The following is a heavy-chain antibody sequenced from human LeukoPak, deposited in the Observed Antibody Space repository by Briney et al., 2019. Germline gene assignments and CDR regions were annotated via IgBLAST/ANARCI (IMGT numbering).Heavy chain of an antibody. V-gene: IGHV3-33*03. CDR3: ASGDTTGYSEDAFNI. CDR1: GFTFSRYG. Sequence: PGGSLRLSCVASGFTFSRYGMHWVRQAPGKGLEWVAIIWYDGSNKYYADSVKGRFTISRDTSKNTLYLQMDSLRAEDTAVYYCASGDTTGYSEDAFNIWGQGTMVTVSS. D-gene: IGHD3-22*01. J-gene: IGHJ3*02. CDR2: IWYDGSNK.